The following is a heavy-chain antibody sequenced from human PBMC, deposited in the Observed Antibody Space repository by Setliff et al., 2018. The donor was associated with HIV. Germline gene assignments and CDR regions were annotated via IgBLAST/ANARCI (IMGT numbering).Heavy chain of an antibody. V-gene: IGHV4-61*09. CDR2: IYTSGST. J-gene: IGHJ6*03. CDR1: GYSISSGSYY. CDR3: ARGVASYYYYMDV. D-gene: IGHD5-12*01. Sequence: PSETLSLTCGVSGYSISSGSYYWSWVRQPAGKGLEWIGHIYTSGSTNYNPSLKSRVTISVDTSKNQFSLKLSSVTAADTAVYYCARGVASYYYYMDVWGKGTTVT.